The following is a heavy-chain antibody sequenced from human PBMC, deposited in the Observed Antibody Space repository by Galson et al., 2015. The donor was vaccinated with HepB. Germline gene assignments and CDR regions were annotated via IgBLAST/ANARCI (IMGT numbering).Heavy chain of an antibody. CDR3: ARGRYCSSTSCYARWFDP. Sequence: SVKVSCKASGYTFTGYYMHWVRQAPGQGLEWMGRINPNSGGTNYAQKFQGRVTMTRDTSISTAYMELSRLRSDDTAVYYCARGRYCSSTSCYARWFDPWGQGTLVTVSS. D-gene: IGHD2-2*01. J-gene: IGHJ5*02. CDR1: GYTFTGYY. V-gene: IGHV1-2*06. CDR2: INPNSGGT.